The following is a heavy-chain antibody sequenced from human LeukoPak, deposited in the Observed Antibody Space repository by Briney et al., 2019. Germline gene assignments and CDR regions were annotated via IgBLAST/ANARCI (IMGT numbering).Heavy chain of an antibody. CDR1: GFTFSSYA. CDR2: IRYDGSNK. CDR3: AKPYYDSSGYPNQFDP. V-gene: IGHV3-30*02. D-gene: IGHD3-22*01. J-gene: IGHJ5*02. Sequence: GGSLRLSCAASGFTFSSYAMSWVRQAPGKGLEWVAFIRYDGSNKYYADSVKGRFTISRDNSKNTLYLQMNSLRAEDTAVYYCAKPYYDSSGYPNQFDPWGQGTLVTVSS.